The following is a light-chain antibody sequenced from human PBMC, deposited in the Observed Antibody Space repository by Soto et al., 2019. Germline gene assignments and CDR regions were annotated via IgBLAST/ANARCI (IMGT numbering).Light chain of an antibody. J-gene: IGLJ2*01. Sequence: QSALTQPPSVSGSPGQSVTISCTGTSSDVGSYNRVSWYQQPPGTAPKLMIYEVSNRPSGVPDRFSGSKSGNTASLTISGLQAEDEADYYSSSYTSSSTLVVFGGGTKLTVL. CDR1: SSDVGSYNR. V-gene: IGLV2-18*02. CDR3: SSYTSSSTLVV. CDR2: EVS.